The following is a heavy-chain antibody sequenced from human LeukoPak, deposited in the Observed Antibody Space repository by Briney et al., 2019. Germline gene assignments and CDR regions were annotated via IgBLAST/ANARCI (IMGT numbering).Heavy chain of an antibody. CDR3: VRHADYHILTGFDY. CDR2: IDPSNSYT. D-gene: IGHD3-9*01. J-gene: IGHJ4*02. CDR1: GYNFTNYW. V-gene: IGHV5-10-1*01. Sequence: PGESLRISCKGSGYNFTNYWISWVRQMPGKGLEWMGRIDPSNSYTNYSPPFQGHVTISADRSISTAYLQWNSLKASDTAMYYCVRHADYHILTGFDYWGQGTLVTVS.